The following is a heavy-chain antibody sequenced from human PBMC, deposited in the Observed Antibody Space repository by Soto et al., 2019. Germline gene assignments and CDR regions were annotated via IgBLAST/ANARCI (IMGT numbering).Heavy chain of an antibody. J-gene: IGHJ2*01. CDR3: ARRRISVNMIVVVGYFDL. CDR2: IKQDGSEK. CDR1: GFTFSRYW. Sequence: EVQLVESGGGLVKPGGSLRISCAASGFTFSRYWMSWVRQAPGKGLEWVANIKQDGSEKYYVDSVKGRFTISRYNAKNSMYLKMKSLRAEDTAVYYCARRRISVNMIVVVGYFDLLGRDTLVTVSS. D-gene: IGHD3-22*01. V-gene: IGHV3-7*03.